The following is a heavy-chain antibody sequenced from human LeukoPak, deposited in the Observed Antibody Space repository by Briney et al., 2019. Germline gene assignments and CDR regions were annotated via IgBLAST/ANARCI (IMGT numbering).Heavy chain of an antibody. V-gene: IGHV3-7*05. D-gene: IGHD5-24*01. CDR1: GFTFSTYW. CDR3: VRGFDGYFGFDL. J-gene: IGHJ3*01. Sequence: GGSLRLSCAASGFTFSTYWMSWVRLAPGKGLEWVANINQDGSETFYVDSVKGRFTISRDNSKSSIFVQMDSLRAEDTAVYYCVRGFDGYFGFDLWGQGTMVTVSS. CDR2: INQDGSET.